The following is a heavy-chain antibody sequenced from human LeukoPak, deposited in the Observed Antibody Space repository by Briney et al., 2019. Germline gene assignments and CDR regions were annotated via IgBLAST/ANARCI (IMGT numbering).Heavy chain of an antibody. J-gene: IGHJ4*02. CDR1: GGSFSGYY. V-gene: IGHV4-34*01. Sequence: SETLSLTCAVYGGSFSGYYWSWIRQPPGKGLEWIGEINHSGSTNYNPPLKSRVTISVDKSKNQFSLKLSSVTAADTAVYYCARDSYDFWSGYHDYWGQGTLVTVSS. CDR3: ARDSYDFWSGYHDY. D-gene: IGHD3-3*01. CDR2: INHSGST.